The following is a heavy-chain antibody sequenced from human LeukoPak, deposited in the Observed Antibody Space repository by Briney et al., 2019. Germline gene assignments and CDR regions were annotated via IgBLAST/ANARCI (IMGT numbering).Heavy chain of an antibody. CDR1: GFTFSLYS. J-gene: IGHJ6*03. V-gene: IGHV3-48*04. CDR3: ARRRGHGNSYYYLDV. CDR2: ITIDNSTV. Sequence: GGSLRLSCAVSGFTFSLYSMNLVRQSPGKGLEWISFITIDNSTVYYADSVRGRFTISRDNAKNSLTLHMTNLRADDTAIYYCARRRGHGNSYYYLDVWGTGTTVTVSS. D-gene: IGHD1-14*01.